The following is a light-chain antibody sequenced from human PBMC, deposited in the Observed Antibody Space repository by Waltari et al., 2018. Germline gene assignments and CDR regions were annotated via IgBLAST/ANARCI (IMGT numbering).Light chain of an antibody. CDR1: SPRPSY. J-gene: IGLJ2*01. V-gene: IGLV3-19*01. CDR3: HSRDSSGNVL. CDR2: GKN. Sequence: SSELTQDPAVSVALGQTVRITCQGASPRPSYLSWFHQTPGQAPALVIYGKNNRPSGIPDRFSASSSGSTASLTIIGAQAEDEADYYCHSRDSSGNVLIGGGTKLTVV.